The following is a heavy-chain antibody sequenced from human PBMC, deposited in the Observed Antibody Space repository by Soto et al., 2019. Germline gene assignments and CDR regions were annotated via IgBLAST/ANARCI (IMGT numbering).Heavy chain of an antibody. CDR2: IYQSGVT. V-gene: IGHV4-30-4*01. J-gene: IGHJ5*02. Sequence: PSETLSLTCTVSGGSISSGDYYWSWIRQPPGKGLEWIGFIYQSGVTSYNPSLASRVSISLDRSNNQCSLKLKSVTAADTAVYFCAGMPYTSGLRFDPWGPGALVTVLL. CDR3: AGMPYTSGLRFDP. D-gene: IGHD6-19*01. CDR1: GGSISSGDYY.